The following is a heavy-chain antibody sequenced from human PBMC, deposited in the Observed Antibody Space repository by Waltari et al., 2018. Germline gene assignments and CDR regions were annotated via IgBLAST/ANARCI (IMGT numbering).Heavy chain of an antibody. V-gene: IGHV3-74*01. CDR1: GFTLLGSW. D-gene: IGHD3-3*01. CDR2: ISGDGSTI. J-gene: IGHJ4*02. Sequence: EVQLVESGGGLVQPGGSLRLSCAASGFTLLGSWLHWVRQVPGKGLVWVSRISGDGSTINYADSVKGRFTISRDTAKNTLYLQMNSLRAEDTAVYYCARGADLRGQGILVTVSS. CDR3: ARGADL.